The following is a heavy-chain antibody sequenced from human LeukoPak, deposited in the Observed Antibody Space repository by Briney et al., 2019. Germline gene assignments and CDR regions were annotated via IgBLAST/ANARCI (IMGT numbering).Heavy chain of an antibody. Sequence: LGASVTVSCKASGYTFTTYAMHWVRQAPGQRLEWMGWINAGTGNTKYPQKFQGRLTITRDTSASTAYMELSSLRSEDTAVYYCARGNVVSAAGDYWGQGTLVTVSS. CDR3: ARGNVVSAAGDY. CDR1: GYTFTTYA. J-gene: IGHJ4*02. V-gene: IGHV1-3*01. CDR2: INAGTGNT. D-gene: IGHD6-13*01.